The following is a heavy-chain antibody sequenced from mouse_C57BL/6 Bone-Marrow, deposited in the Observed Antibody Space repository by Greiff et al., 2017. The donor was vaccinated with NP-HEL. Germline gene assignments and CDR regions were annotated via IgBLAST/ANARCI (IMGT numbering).Heavy chain of an antibody. V-gene: IGHV1-69*01. D-gene: IGHD1-1*01. CDR1: GYTFTSYW. CDR2: IDPSDSYT. J-gene: IGHJ3*01. CDR3: ARGDYYGSSYAGWFAY. Sequence: VQLQQPGAELVMPGASVKLSCKASGYTFTSYWMHWVKQRPGQGLEWIGEIDPSDSYTNYNQKFKGKSTLTVDKSSSTAYMQLSSLTSEDSAVYYGARGDYYGSSYAGWFAYWGQGTLVTVSA.